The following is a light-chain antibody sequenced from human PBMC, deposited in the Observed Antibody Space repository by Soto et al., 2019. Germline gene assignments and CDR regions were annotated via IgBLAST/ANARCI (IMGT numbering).Light chain of an antibody. CDR1: SSDVGGYNY. J-gene: IGLJ1*01. CDR2: DVS. V-gene: IGLV2-14*01. CDR3: SSYTNSSPFV. Sequence: SVLTQPPSASGSPGQSVTISFTGTSSDVGGYNYVSWYQQHPGKAPKLMIYDVSNWPSGVSNRFSGSKSGNTASLTISGLQAEDEADYYCSSYTNSSPFVFGTGTKVTVL.